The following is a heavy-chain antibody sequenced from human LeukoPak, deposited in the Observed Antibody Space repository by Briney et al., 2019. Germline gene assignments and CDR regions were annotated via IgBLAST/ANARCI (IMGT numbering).Heavy chain of an antibody. CDR2: ILHNGDST. V-gene: IGHV3-23*01. Sequence: GGSLRLSCAASGFTCSTYVMSWVRQAPGKGLEWLSLILHNGDSTYYADSVKGRFTISRDNSKNTLYLQMNSLRAEDTAVYYCAKATYYYDSSGYYYWGQGTLVTVSS. CDR1: GFTCSTYV. D-gene: IGHD3-22*01. J-gene: IGHJ4*02. CDR3: AKATYYYDSSGYYY.